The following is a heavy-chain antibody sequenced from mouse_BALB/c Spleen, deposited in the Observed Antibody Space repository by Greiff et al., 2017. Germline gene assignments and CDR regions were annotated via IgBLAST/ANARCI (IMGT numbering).Heavy chain of an antibody. CDR2: ISYDGSN. V-gene: IGHV3-6*02. D-gene: IGHD1-2*01. CDR1: GYSITSGYY. J-gene: IGHJ4*01. CDR3: ARGDYYGYPYAMDY. Sequence: EVKLEESGPGLVKPSQSLSLTCSVTGYSITSGYYWNWIRQFPGNKLEWMGYISYDGSNNYNPSLKNRISITRDTSKNQFFLKLNSVTTEDTDTYYCARGDYYGYPYAMDYWGQGTSVTVSS.